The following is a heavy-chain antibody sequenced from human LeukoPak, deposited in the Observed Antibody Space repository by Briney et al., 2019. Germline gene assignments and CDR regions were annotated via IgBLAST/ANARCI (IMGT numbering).Heavy chain of an antibody. CDR3: ARGRTLRYFDWLLFDYYFDY. CDR2: ISAYNGNT. J-gene: IGHJ4*02. D-gene: IGHD3-9*01. Sequence: GASVKVSCKASGYTFTSYGISWVRQAPGQGLEWMGWISAYNGNTNYAQKLQGRVTMTTDTSTSTAYMELRSLRSDDTAVYYCARGRTLRYFDWLLFDYYFDYWGQGTLVTVSS. V-gene: IGHV1-18*01. CDR1: GYTFTSYG.